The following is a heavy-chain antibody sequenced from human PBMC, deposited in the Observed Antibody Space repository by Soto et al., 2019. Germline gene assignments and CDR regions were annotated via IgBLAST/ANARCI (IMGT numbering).Heavy chain of an antibody. D-gene: IGHD4-17*01. CDR2: IWYDGNYK. CDR1: GFSLSNFG. Sequence: QVQLVESGGGVVQPGGSLRLSCATSGFSLSNFGMQWVRQAPGKGLEWVAVIWYDGNYKYYVDSVKGRLTLSRDNSKNTVYLQMNSLGAEDTAMYYCAREGDYTHGYAWGQGTLVTVSS. J-gene: IGHJ5*02. V-gene: IGHV3-33*01. CDR3: AREGDYTHGYA.